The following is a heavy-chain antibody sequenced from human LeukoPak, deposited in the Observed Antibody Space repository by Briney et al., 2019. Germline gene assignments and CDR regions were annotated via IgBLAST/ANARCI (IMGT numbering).Heavy chain of an antibody. J-gene: IGHJ3*02. Sequence: GGSLRLSCEASGFIITSHWMSWVRQAPGKRPEWVANIKQDGSDKYYLDSVKGRFTISRDNAKNSLYLQMNSLRDEDTAMYYCVRGGGTLDMWGQGTMVTVSS. CDR2: IKQDGSDK. CDR3: VRGGGTLDM. V-gene: IGHV3-7*01. CDR1: GFIITSHW. D-gene: IGHD1-1*01.